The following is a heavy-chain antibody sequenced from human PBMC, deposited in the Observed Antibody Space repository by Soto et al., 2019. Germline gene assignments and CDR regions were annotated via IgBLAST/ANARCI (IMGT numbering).Heavy chain of an antibody. V-gene: IGHV3-30-3*01. CDR3: ARGYYDSSGYAFDY. D-gene: IGHD3-22*01. CDR1: GFTFSSYA. CDR2: ISYDGSNK. J-gene: IGHJ4*02. Sequence: LRLSCAASGFTFSSYAMHWVRQAPGKGLEWVAVISYDGSNKYYADSVKGRFTISRDNSKNTLYLQMNSLRAEDTAVYYCARGYYDSSGYAFDYWGQGTLVTVSS.